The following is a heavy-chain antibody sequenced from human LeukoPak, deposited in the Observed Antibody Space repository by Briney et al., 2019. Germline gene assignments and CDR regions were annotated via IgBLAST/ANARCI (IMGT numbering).Heavy chain of an antibody. V-gene: IGHV3-11*01. D-gene: IGHD2-15*01. CDR1: GFTFSDYY. CDR2: ISSSGST. J-gene: IGHJ4*02. Sequence: GGSLRLSCAASGFTFSDYYMSWIRQAPGKGLGWVSYISSSGSTYYADSVKGRFTISRDNSKNTLYLKMNSLRAEDTAIYYCAKAPYCSGGSCYFDYWGQGTLVTVSS. CDR3: AKAPYCSGGSCYFDY.